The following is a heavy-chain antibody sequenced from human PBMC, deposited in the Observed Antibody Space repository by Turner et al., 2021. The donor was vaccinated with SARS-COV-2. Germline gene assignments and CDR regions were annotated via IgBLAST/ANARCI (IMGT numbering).Heavy chain of an antibody. CDR2: ISAYNGNT. CDR1: GYTFTSYD. J-gene: IGHJ5*02. V-gene: IGHV1-18*01. Sequence: QVQLVQSGAEVKKPGASVKVSCKASGYTFTSYDISWVRQAPGQGLEWMGWISAYNGNTNYAQKIQGRVTMTTETSTNTAYMELRSLRSDDTAVYYCARSYHTSNGILNWFDPWGQGTLVTVSS. CDR3: ARSYHTSNGILNWFDP. D-gene: IGHD1-20*01.